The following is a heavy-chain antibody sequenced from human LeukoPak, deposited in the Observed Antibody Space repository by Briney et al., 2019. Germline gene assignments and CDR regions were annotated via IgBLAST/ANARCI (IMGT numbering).Heavy chain of an antibody. Sequence: SETLSLTCAVYGGSFSGYYWSWIRQPPGKGLEWIGEINHSGSTNYNPSLKSRVTISVDTSKNQFSLKLSSVTAADTAVYYCARGSRLGVVGRDAFDIWGQGTMVTVSS. CDR3: ARGSRLGVVGRDAFDI. D-gene: IGHD3-3*01. CDR2: INHSGST. J-gene: IGHJ3*02. CDR1: GGSFSGYY. V-gene: IGHV4-34*01.